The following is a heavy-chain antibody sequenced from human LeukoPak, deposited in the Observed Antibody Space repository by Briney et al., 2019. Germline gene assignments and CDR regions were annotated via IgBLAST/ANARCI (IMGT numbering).Heavy chain of an antibody. CDR1: GFTGSSNY. V-gene: IGHV3-66*01. D-gene: IGHD3-10*01. J-gene: IGHJ6*02. Sequence: GSLRLSCAASGFTGSSNYMTWVRQAAGKGLEWVSVIYRAGSTHYADSVKGRFTISRDNSKNTLYLQMNSLRVEDTAVYYCATNMVRGVMDVWGQGTTVTVSS. CDR3: ATNMVRGVMDV. CDR2: IYRAGST.